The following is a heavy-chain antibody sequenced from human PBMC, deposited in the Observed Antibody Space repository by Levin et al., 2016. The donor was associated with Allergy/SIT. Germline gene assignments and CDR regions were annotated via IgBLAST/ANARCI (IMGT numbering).Heavy chain of an antibody. CDR1: GFTFSSYA. CDR2: ISYDGSNK. CDR3: ARDRLVQGTDY. D-gene: IGHD5-12*01. J-gene: IGHJ4*02. Sequence: GGSLRLSCAASGFTFSSYAMHWVRQAPGKGLEWVAVISYDGSNKYYADSVKGRFTISRDNSKNTLYLQMNSLRAEDTAVYYCARDRLVQGTDYWGQGTLVTVSS. V-gene: IGHV3-30-3*01.